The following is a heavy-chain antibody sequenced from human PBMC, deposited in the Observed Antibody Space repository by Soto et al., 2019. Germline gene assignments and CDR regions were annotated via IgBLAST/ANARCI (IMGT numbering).Heavy chain of an antibody. CDR3: ARDSGIVVDGGSCQEY. CDR1: GYTFTNYY. D-gene: IGHD2-15*01. Sequence: GASLKASSKTSGYTFTNYYMHCVRHTNGQGFELMGIINPSGGSTTYAQKFQGRVTMTSDTSTSTIYMELSSLRPDDTAVYYCARDSGIVVDGGSCQEYWGLGTQVTVSS. J-gene: IGHJ4*02. V-gene: IGHV1-46*01. CDR2: INPSGGST.